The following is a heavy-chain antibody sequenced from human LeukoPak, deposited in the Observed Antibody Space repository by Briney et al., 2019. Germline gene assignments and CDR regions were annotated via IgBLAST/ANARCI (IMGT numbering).Heavy chain of an antibody. D-gene: IGHD7-27*01. Sequence: GGSLRLSCAASGFTLSNFAMSWLRQAPGKGPEWVSAISGYGDSAYYADSVKGRFTIFRDNSKNTVYLQMNSLRAEDTAVYYCAKDSGPWGQGTLVTVSS. J-gene: IGHJ5*02. CDR3: AKDSGP. V-gene: IGHV3-23*01. CDR1: GFTLSNFA. CDR2: ISGYGDSA.